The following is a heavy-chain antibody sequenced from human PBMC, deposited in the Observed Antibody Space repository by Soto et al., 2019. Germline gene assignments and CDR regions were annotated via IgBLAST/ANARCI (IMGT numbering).Heavy chain of an antibody. Sequence: QVQLVQSGAEVKKPGSSVKVSCKASGGTFSSYAISWVRQAPGQGLEWMGGIIPIFGTANYAQKFQGRVTITADESTSTAYTELNSLRSEDTAVYYCARDTDYGDFVYYYGMDVWGQGTTVTVSS. CDR2: IIPIFGTA. D-gene: IGHD4-17*01. V-gene: IGHV1-69*01. CDR3: ARDTDYGDFVYYYGMDV. J-gene: IGHJ6*02. CDR1: GGTFSSYA.